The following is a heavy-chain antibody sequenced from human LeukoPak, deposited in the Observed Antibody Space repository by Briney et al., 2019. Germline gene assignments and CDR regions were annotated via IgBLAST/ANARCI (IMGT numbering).Heavy chain of an antibody. CDR3: ARGGRKYSSGWYVDY. J-gene: IGHJ4*02. D-gene: IGHD6-19*01. V-gene: IGHV5-51*01. CDR1: GYSFTSYW. Sequence: GESLKISCKGSGYSFTSYWIGWVRQMPGKGLEWMGIIYPGDSDTRYSPSFQGQVTISADKSISTAYLQWSSLKASDTAMYYCARGGRKYSSGWYVDYWGQGTLVTVSS. CDR2: IYPGDSDT.